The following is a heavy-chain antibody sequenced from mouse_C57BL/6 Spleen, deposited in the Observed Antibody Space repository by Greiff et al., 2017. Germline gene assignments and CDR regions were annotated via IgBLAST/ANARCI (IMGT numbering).Heavy chain of an antibody. V-gene: IGHV14-1*01. Sequence: VQLKQSGAELVRPGASVKLSCTASGFNIKDYYMHWVKQRPEQGLEWIGRIDPEDGDTEYAPKFQGKATMTADTSSNTAYLQLSSLTSEDTAVYYCTTGGVNTTVVAARYFDYWGQGTTLTVSS. CDR2: IDPEDGDT. CDR3: TTGGVNTTVVAARYFDY. J-gene: IGHJ2*01. D-gene: IGHD1-1*01. CDR1: GFNIKDYY.